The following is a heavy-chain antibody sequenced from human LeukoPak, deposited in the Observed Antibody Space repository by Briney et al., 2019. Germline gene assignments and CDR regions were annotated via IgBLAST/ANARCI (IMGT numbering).Heavy chain of an antibody. CDR2: ISAYNGNT. CDR3: ARDLPQLIDTVTMVRGVDY. V-gene: IGHV1-18*01. CDR1: GYTFTSYG. Sequence: ASVKVSCEASGYTFTSYGISWVRQAPGQGLEWMGWISAYNGNTNYAQKLQGRVTMTTDTSTSTAYMELRSLRSDDTAVYYCARDLPQLIDTVTMVRGVDYWGQGTLVTVSS. J-gene: IGHJ4*02. D-gene: IGHD3-10*01.